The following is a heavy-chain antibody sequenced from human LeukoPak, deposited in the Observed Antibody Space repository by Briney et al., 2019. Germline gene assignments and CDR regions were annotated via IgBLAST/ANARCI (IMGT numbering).Heavy chain of an antibody. D-gene: IGHD4-17*01. CDR3: ARVWATVTTNWFDP. Sequence: SETLSLTCAVYGGSFSGYYWSWIRQPPGKGLEWFGEINHSGSTNYNPSLKSRVTISVDTSKNQFSLKLSSVTAADTAVYYCARVWATVTTNWFDPWGQGTLVTVSS. V-gene: IGHV4-34*01. CDR2: INHSGST. CDR1: GGSFSGYY. J-gene: IGHJ5*02.